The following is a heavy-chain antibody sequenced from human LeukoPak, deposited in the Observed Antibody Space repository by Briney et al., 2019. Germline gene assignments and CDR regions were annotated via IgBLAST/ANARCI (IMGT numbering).Heavy chain of an antibody. CDR1: GFTFSDSS. D-gene: IGHD3-22*01. CDR3: VKVIRYGYYFHC. J-gene: IGHJ4*02. Sequence: GGSLRLSCSASGFTFSDSSMHWVRQAPGKGLEYVSSISSNGGSTYYADSVKGRFTISKDNSKNTLYLQMSSLRPEDTAVYYCVKVIRYGYYFHCWGQGTLVTVSS. CDR2: ISSNGGST. V-gene: IGHV3-64D*06.